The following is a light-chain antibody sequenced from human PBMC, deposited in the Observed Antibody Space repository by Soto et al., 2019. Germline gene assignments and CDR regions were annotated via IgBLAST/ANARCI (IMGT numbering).Light chain of an antibody. CDR2: KPS. Sequence: DIPLAQSPSFLSASVGDRVTITXRASQGIRRYLALHQQKPVKAPKALIYKPSSLEGVGPSRFSGSGSGTEFTPTISSLQPDDFATYYGQQYNSYPLTFGGGTKVDIK. CDR3: QQYNSYPLT. V-gene: IGKV1-5*03. CDR1: QGIRRY. J-gene: IGKJ4*01.